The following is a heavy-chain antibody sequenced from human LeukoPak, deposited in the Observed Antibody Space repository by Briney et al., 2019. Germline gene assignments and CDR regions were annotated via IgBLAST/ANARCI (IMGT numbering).Heavy chain of an antibody. J-gene: IGHJ4*02. CDR2: ISGSGGST. Sequence: GGSLRLSCAASGCTFSTYAMSWVRQAPGKGLEWVSAISGSGGSTYYADSVKGRFTISRDNSKNTLYLQMSSLRADDTAVYYCAKRPNWEFSDFWGQGTLVTVSS. CDR1: GCTFSTYA. D-gene: IGHD7-27*01. V-gene: IGHV3-23*01. CDR3: AKRPNWEFSDF.